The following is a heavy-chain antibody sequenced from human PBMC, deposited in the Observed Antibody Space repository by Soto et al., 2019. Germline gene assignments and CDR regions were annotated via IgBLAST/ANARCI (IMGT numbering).Heavy chain of an antibody. CDR1: GYNFNSHW. Sequence: GESLKISCKASGYNFNSHWINWVRQTPGKGLEWMGRIDPSDSYTDYSPSFQGHINISVDHSISTAYLQWNSLKASDTAMYYCARRLGANWFDPWGQGTRVTVSS. V-gene: IGHV5-10-1*01. CDR3: ARRLGANWFDP. CDR2: IDPSDSYT. J-gene: IGHJ5*02. D-gene: IGHD3-16*01.